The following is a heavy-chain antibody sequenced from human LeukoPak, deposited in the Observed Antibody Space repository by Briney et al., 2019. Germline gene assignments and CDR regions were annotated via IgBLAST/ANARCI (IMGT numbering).Heavy chain of an antibody. Sequence: GGSLRLSCAASGSTFSSYAMHWVRQAPGRGLEWVAFIRYDGSNEYYADSVKGRFTISRDNSKNTLYLQMNSLKAEDTAVYYCAKDYSSSWYGFDYWGQGTLVTVSS. CDR1: GSTFSSYA. D-gene: IGHD6-13*01. J-gene: IGHJ4*02. CDR2: IRYDGSNE. CDR3: AKDYSSSWYGFDY. V-gene: IGHV3-30*02.